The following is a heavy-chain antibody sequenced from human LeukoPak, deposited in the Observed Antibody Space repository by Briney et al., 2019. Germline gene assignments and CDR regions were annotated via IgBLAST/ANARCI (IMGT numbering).Heavy chain of an antibody. CDR1: GFTFSSSW. Sequence: PGGSLRLSCAASGFTFSSSWMTWVRQAPGKGLEWVANIKKDGSDKNYVDSVKGRFTISRDNAKNSLFLQMNSLRAEDTAVYYCAGGHSSGYYPIDYWGQGTLVTVSS. CDR2: IKKDGSDK. CDR3: AGGHSSGYYPIDY. V-gene: IGHV3-7*04. D-gene: IGHD3-22*01. J-gene: IGHJ4*02.